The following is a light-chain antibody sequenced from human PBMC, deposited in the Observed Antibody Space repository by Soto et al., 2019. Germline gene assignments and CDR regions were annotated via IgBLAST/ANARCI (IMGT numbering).Light chain of an antibody. V-gene: IGKV1-5*03. CDR3: QQYKTYPWT. CDR1: QSVSGW. J-gene: IGKJ1*01. Sequence: DLEMTQSPSTLSASVGDRVTITCRASQSVSGWLAWYQQKPGKAPNLLVYKASTLETGVPSRFTGSGSGTKFTLTISSLQPDDFATYYCQQYKTYPWTFGQGTKVEIK. CDR2: KAS.